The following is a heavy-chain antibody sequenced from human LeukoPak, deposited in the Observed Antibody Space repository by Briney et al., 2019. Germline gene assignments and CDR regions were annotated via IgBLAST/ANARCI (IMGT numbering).Heavy chain of an antibody. V-gene: IGHV3-48*01. Sequence: PGGSLRLSCAASGFTFSSYSMMWVRQAPGKGLEWVSYISSSSTTIHYADSVKGRFTISRDNAKNSVYLQMNSLRAEDTAVYYCAKGVATIWGFDYWGQGTLVTVSS. CDR2: ISSSSTTI. CDR1: GFTFSSYS. J-gene: IGHJ4*02. D-gene: IGHD5-12*01. CDR3: AKGVATIWGFDY.